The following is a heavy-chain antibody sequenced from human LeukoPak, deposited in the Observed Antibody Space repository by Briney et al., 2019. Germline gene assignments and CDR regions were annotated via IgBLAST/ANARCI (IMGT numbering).Heavy chain of an antibody. Sequence: GASVKVSCKASGGTFSSYAISWVRQAPGQGLEWMGRIIPILGIANYAQKFQGRVTITADKSTSTAYMELSSLRSEDTAVYYCARDYYDSGGPLECWGQGTLVTVSS. CDR3: ARDYYDSGGPLEC. CDR2: IIPILGIA. D-gene: IGHD3-22*01. CDR1: GGTFSSYA. V-gene: IGHV1-69*04. J-gene: IGHJ4*02.